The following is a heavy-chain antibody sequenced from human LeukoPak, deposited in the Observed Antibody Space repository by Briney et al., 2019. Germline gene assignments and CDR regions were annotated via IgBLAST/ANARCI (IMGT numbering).Heavy chain of an antibody. CDR3: ARGWGSSVYASAFDI. J-gene: IGHJ3*02. D-gene: IGHD3-22*01. Sequence: GGSLRLSCAASGLTVSSNYMSWVRQAPGKGLEWVSVLYSGGSTYYADSVKGRITISRDNSKNTLYLEMNSLRAEDTAVYYCARGWGSSVYASAFDIWGQGTMVTISS. V-gene: IGHV3-53*01. CDR1: GLTVSSNY. CDR2: LYSGGST.